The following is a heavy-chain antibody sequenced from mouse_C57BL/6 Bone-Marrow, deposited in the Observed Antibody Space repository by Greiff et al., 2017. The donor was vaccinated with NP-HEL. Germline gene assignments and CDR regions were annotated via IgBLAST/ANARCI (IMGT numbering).Heavy chain of an antibody. Sequence: EVQLQQSGTVLARPGASVKMSCKTSGYTFTSYWMHWVKQRPGQGLEWIGAIYPGNSDTSYNEKFKGKATLTAVTSASTAYMQLSSLTNEDSAVFYCSSASYSTADYGGWGTGATLT. D-gene: IGHD1-1*02. CDR2: IYPGNSDT. CDR1: GYTFTSYW. J-gene: IGHJ2*01. CDR3: SSASYSTADYGG. V-gene: IGHV1-5*01.